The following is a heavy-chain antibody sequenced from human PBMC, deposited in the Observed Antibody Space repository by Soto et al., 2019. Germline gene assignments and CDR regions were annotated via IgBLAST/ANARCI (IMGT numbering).Heavy chain of an antibody. CDR2: IIPIFGTA. Sequence: QVQLVQSGAEVKKPGSSVKVSCKASGGTFSSYAISWVRQAPGQGLEWMGGIIPIFGTANYAQKFQGRVTITGDESTSTAYMERSSLRSEDTAVYYCASRSGTSWDYYYGMDVWGQGTTVTVSS. V-gene: IGHV1-69*01. J-gene: IGHJ6*02. D-gene: IGHD1-1*01. CDR3: ASRSGTSWDYYYGMDV. CDR1: GGTFSSYA.